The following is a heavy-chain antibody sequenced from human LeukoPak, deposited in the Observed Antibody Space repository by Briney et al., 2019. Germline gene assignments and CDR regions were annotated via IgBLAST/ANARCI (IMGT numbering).Heavy chain of an antibody. D-gene: IGHD5-18*01. V-gene: IGHV3-30*18. CDR2: ISYDGSNE. CDR1: GFTFSNYG. CDR3: EKDIRGYSYGYVDY. J-gene: IGHJ4*02. Sequence: GGSLRLSCAASGFTFSNYGMHWVRQAPGKGLEWVAFISYDGSNEYSADSVKGQFTISRDSSKNTLYLQMNSLRAEDTAVYYCEKDIRGYSYGYVDYWGQGTLVTVSS.